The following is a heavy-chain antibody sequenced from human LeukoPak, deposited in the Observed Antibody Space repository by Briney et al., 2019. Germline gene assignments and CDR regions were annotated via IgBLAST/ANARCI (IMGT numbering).Heavy chain of an antibody. CDR2: IRSKANSYAT. CDR3: TKQYYYDSSGLDY. D-gene: IGHD3-22*01. CDR1: GFTFSGSA. J-gene: IGHJ4*02. V-gene: IGHV3-73*01. Sequence: PGGSLRLSCAASGFTFSGSAMHWVRQASGKGLEWVGRIRSKANSYATAYAASVKGRFTISRDDSKNTAYLQMNSLKTEDTAVYYCTKQYYYDSSGLDYWGQGTLVTVSS.